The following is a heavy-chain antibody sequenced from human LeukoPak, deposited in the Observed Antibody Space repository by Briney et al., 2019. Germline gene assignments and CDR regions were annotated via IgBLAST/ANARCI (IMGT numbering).Heavy chain of an antibody. D-gene: IGHD3-22*01. J-gene: IGHJ4*02. CDR2: ISGSSGST. Sequence: GGSLTLSCAPSPFTFSIYAMSRVSQAPGNGLESFSAISGSSGSTYYADSVKGRFTISRDNSKNTLYLQMNSLRAEDTAVYYCAKDNSDYYDSSGYYRGDYWGQGTLVTVSS. V-gene: IGHV3-23*01. CDR1: PFTFSIYA. CDR3: AKDNSDYYDSSGYYRGDY.